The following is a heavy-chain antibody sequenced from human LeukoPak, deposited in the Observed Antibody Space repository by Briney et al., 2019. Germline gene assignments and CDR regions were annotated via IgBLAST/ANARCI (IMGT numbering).Heavy chain of an antibody. V-gene: IGHV3-30-3*01. CDR1: GFTFSSYA. CDR3: ARRGATSGAGAFDS. CDR2: ISYDGSNK. D-gene: IGHD1-26*01. Sequence: PGGSLRLSCAASGFTFSSYAMHWVRQAPGKGLEWVAVISYDGSNKYYADSVKGRFPISRDNSKNTLYLQMDSLRAEDTAVYYCARRGATSGAGAFDSWGQGILVTVSS. J-gene: IGHJ4*02.